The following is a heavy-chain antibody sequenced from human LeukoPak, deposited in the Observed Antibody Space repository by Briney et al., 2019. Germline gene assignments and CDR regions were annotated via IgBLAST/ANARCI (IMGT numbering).Heavy chain of an antibody. D-gene: IGHD3-3*01. CDR2: IYYSGST. CDR3: ARDRGIFGVVIKGEFDY. J-gene: IGHJ4*02. Sequence: SETLSLTCTISGGSVSDYYWSWIRQPPGKGLEWIGSIYYSGSTYYNPSLKSRVTISVDTSKNQFSLKLSSVTAADTAVYYCARDRGIFGVVIKGEFDYWGQGTLVTVSS. V-gene: IGHV4-39*07. CDR1: GGSVSDYY.